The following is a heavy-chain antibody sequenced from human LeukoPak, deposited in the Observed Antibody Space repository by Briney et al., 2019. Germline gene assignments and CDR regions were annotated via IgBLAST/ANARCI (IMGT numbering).Heavy chain of an antibody. CDR3: ARDRGYYVFDY. D-gene: IGHD3-22*01. J-gene: IGHJ4*02. Sequence: PGGSLRLSCAASGFTFSNYWMSWVRQAPGKGLEWVANIKQDGSEKCYVDSVKGRFTISRDNAQNSLYLQMNSLRAEDTAVYYCARDRGYYVFDYWGQGTLVTVSS. CDR2: IKQDGSEK. V-gene: IGHV3-7*01. CDR1: GFTFSNYW.